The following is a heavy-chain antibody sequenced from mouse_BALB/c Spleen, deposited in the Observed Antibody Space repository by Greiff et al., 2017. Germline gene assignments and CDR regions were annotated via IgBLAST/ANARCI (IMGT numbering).Heavy chain of an antibody. CDR1: GYTFTSYW. CDR3: ARQDYYYGSSYEGYYAMDY. J-gene: IGHJ4*01. D-gene: IGHD1-1*01. CDR2: INPSTGYT. Sequence: VQLQQSGAELAKPGASVKMSCKASGYTFTSYWMHWVKQRPGQGLEWIGYINPSTGYTEYNQKFKDKATLTADKSSSTAYMQLSSLTSEDSAVYYCARQDYYYGSSYEGYYAMDYWGQGTSVTVSS. V-gene: IGHV1-7*01.